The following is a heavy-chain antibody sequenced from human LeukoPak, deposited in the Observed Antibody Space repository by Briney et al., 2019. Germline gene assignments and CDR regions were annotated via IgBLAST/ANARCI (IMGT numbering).Heavy chain of an antibody. CDR3: VSFYETY. CDR1: GNYW. D-gene: IGHD2/OR15-2a*01. J-gene: IGHJ4*02. CDR2: INSDGSWT. Sequence: GGSLRLSCAASGNYWMHWVRQAPGKGLVWVSHINSDGSWTSYADSVKGRFTISKDNTKNTVYLQMNSLRAEDTAVYYCVSFYETYWGRGTLVTVSS. V-gene: IGHV3-74*01.